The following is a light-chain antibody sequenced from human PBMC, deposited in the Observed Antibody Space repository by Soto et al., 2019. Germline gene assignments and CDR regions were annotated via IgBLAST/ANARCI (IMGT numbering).Light chain of an antibody. CDR1: SSNIGSNY. CDR2: RNH. J-gene: IGLJ1*01. Sequence: QSVLTQPPAASGTPGQTVTISCSGSSSNIGSNYVYWYQQLPGTAPKLLIYRNHQRPSGVPDRFSGSKSGTSGSLAISGLRSEDDADYYCATWDDSLRGYIFGPGPKVTVL. CDR3: ATWDDSLRGYI. V-gene: IGLV1-47*01.